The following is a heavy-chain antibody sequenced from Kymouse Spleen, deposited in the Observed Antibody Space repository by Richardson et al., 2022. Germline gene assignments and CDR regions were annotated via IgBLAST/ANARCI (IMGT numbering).Heavy chain of an antibody. CDR3: ARGHYYGSGSYFFFDY. Sequence: QVQLQQWGAGLLKPSETLSLTCAVYGGSFSGYYWSWIRQPPGKGLEWIGEINHSGSTNYNPSLKSRVTISVDTSKNQFSLKLSSVTAADTAVYYCARGHYYGSGSYFFFDYWGQGTLVTVSS. CDR1: GGSFSGYY. D-gene: IGHD3-10*01. V-gene: IGHV4-34*01. CDR2: INHSGST. J-gene: IGHJ4*02.